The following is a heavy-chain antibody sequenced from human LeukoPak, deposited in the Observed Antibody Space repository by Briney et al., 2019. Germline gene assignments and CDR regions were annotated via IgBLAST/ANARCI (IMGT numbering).Heavy chain of an antibody. J-gene: IGHJ4*02. CDR3: AGGTTYYDILTGY. Sequence: PGGSLRLSCAASGFTFSSYSMNWVRQPPGKGLEWIGSIYYSGSTYYNPSLKSRVTISVDTSKNQFSLKLSSVTAADTAVYYCAGGTTYYDILTGYWGQGTLVTVSS. CDR1: GFTFSSYSMN. V-gene: IGHV4-59*05. D-gene: IGHD3-9*01. CDR2: IYYSGST.